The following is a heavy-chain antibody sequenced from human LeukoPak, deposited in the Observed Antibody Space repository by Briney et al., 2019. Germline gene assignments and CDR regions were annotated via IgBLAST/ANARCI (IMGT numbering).Heavy chain of an antibody. D-gene: IGHD1-1*01. CDR1: GFIFSSYG. Sequence: GGSLRLSCAASGFIFSSYGMHWVRQAPGKGLEWVAFMRSDGSDKNYADSVKGRFTISRDNSKNTLYLQMNSLRVEDTAVYYCARDPTQLEAYFDYWGQGTLVTVSS. V-gene: IGHV3-30*02. J-gene: IGHJ4*02. CDR2: MRSDGSDK. CDR3: ARDPTQLEAYFDY.